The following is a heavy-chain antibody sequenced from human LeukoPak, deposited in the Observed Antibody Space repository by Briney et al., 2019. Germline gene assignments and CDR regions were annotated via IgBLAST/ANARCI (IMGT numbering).Heavy chain of an antibody. Sequence: GGSLRLSCAASGFTLSTYWMAWVRQAPGKGLEWVANIKGDESARHQADSVKGRFTISRDNAQNSVYLQMSSLRGEDTAVYYCARDVVGSLDYWGQGTLVTVSS. CDR3: ARDVVGSLDY. CDR2: IKGDESAR. D-gene: IGHD1-26*01. CDR1: GFTLSTYW. V-gene: IGHV3-7*01. J-gene: IGHJ4*02.